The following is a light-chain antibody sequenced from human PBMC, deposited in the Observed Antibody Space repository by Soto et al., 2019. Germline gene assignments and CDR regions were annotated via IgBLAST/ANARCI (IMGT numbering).Light chain of an antibody. CDR2: KAS. CDR1: QTVNTW. Sequence: DIQMTQSPSTLSGSVGDRVTITCRASQTVNTWLAWYQHKPGKAPKLLIYKASTLKSGVPSRFSGSGSGTEFTLTISSLQPDDIATYYCRHYNSYSEAFGQGTKVDIK. V-gene: IGKV1-5*03. J-gene: IGKJ1*01. CDR3: RHYNSYSEA.